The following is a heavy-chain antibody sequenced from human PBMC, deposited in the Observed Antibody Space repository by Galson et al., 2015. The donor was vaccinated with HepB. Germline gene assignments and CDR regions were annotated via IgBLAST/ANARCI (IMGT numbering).Heavy chain of an antibody. CDR3: ARDRVAGRPGVDY. CDR2: TYYRSKWYN. V-gene: IGHV6-1*01. J-gene: IGHJ4*02. Sequence: CAISGDSVSSNSAAWNWIRQSPSRGLEWLGRTYYRSKWYNNYAVSVKSRITINPGTSKNQFSLQLNSVTPEDTAVYYCARDRVAGRPGVDYWGQGTLVTVSS. CDR1: GDSVSSNSAA. D-gene: IGHD6-6*01.